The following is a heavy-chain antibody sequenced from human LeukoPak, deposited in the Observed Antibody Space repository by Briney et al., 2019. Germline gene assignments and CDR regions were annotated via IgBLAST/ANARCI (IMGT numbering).Heavy chain of an antibody. V-gene: IGHV3-23*01. CDR3: AKGGLGYLDY. Sequence: PGGSLRLSCAASGFTFSNYAMSWVRQAPGKGLEWVSTIGYTGISTYYGDSVKGRFTISRDNSKSTLYLQMNSLRAEDTAVYYCAKGGLGYLDYWGQGTLVTVSS. D-gene: IGHD7-27*01. J-gene: IGHJ4*02. CDR1: GFTFSNYA. CDR2: IGYTGIST.